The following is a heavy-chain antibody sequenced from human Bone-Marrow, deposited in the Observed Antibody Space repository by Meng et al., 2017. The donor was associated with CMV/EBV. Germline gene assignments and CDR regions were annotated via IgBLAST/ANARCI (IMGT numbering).Heavy chain of an antibody. CDR3: ARPTRTYYYGMEV. J-gene: IGHJ6*02. CDR2: IYSGGST. CDR1: GFTFSSYA. Sequence: GEYLKISCAASGFTFSSYAMSWVRQAPGKGLEWVSVIYSGGSTYYADSVKGRFTISRDNSKNTLYLQMNSLRAEDTAVYYCARPTRTYYYGMEVWGQGTTVTVSS. V-gene: IGHV3-66*02. D-gene: IGHD3/OR15-3a*01.